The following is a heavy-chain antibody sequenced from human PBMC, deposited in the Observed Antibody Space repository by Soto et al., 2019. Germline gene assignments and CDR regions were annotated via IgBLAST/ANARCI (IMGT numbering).Heavy chain of an antibody. CDR1: GFIFSSYG. D-gene: IGHD3-22*01. V-gene: IGHV3-30*18. Sequence: GGSLRLSCVASGFIFSSYGMHWVRQAPGKGLEWVAVISYDVSNKFYADSVKGRFTISRDNSRNTLFLQMNSLRPDDTAVYYCAKGLDNYYDSGNYYRDAFDIWGQGTMVTVSS. CDR2: ISYDVSNK. J-gene: IGHJ3*02. CDR3: AKGLDNYYDSGNYYRDAFDI.